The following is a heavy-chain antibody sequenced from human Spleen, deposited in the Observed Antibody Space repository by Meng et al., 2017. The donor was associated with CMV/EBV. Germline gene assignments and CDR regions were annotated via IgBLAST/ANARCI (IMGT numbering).Heavy chain of an antibody. D-gene: IGHD2-2*01. Sequence: ASVKVSCKASGYTFTSYGITWVRQAPGQGLEWMGWISAYNGITTYAQRFQGRATMTTDSSTNTAYMELRSLTSDDTAVYYWARGSSSWIMPGGWFDPWGQGALVTVSS. J-gene: IGHJ5*02. CDR1: GYTFTSYG. CDR2: ISAYNGIT. CDR3: ARGSSSWIMPGGWFDP. V-gene: IGHV1-18*01.